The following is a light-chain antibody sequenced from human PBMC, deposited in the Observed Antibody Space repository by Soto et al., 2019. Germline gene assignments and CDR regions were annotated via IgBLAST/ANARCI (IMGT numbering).Light chain of an antibody. J-gene: IGLJ3*02. CDR1: SSDVGGYDY. CDR3: SSFTSSGTL. V-gene: IGLV2-14*01. CDR2: EVS. Sequence: QSVLTQPATVSGSPGQPITISWTGTSSDVGGYDYVSWYQQHPGKVPKLIIYEVSIRASGVSNRFSASKSANTASLTISGLQPEDEADYYCSSFTSSGTLFGGGTKLTVL.